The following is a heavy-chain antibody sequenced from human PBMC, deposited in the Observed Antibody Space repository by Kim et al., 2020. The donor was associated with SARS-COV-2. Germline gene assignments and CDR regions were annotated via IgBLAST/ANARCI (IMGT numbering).Heavy chain of an antibody. CDR1: GFTFSSYG. V-gene: IGHV3-33*01. J-gene: IGHJ3*02. CDR3: AREGGDGYNGDAFDI. D-gene: IGHD3-16*01. Sequence: GGSLRLSCAASGFTFSSYGMHWVRQAPGKGLEWVAVIWYDGSNKYYADSVKGRFTISRDNSKNTLYLQMNSLRAEDTAVYYCAREGGDGYNGDAFDIWGQGTMVTVSS. CDR2: IWYDGSNK.